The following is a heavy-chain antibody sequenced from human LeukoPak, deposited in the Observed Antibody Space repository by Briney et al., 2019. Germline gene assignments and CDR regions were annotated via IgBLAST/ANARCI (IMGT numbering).Heavy chain of an antibody. D-gene: IGHD5-12*01. CDR2: ISRSGSTI. J-gene: IGHJ4*02. Sequence: GGSMRLSCAASGFTFSSYEMNWVRQAPGKGLEWVSYISRSGSTIYYADSVKGRFTISRDNAKNSLYLQMNSLRVEDTAVYYCASGYDLPYWGQGTLVTVSS. CDR1: GFTFSSYE. CDR3: ASGYDLPY. V-gene: IGHV3-48*03.